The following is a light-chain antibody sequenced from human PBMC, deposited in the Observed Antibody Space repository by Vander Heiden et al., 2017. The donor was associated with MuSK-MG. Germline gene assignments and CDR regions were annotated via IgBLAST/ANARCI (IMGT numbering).Light chain of an antibody. J-gene: IGLJ2*01. Sequence: QSALTHPAPVPGSPGQSTTIPCTGTSSDVGGYTYVSWYQQHPGKAPKLMIYDVSDRPSGVSNRFSGSKSGNTASLTISGLQAEDEADYYCSSYTSSSTLNVVFGGGTKLTVL. CDR2: DVS. V-gene: IGLV2-14*01. CDR1: SSDVGGYTY. CDR3: SSYTSSSTLNVV.